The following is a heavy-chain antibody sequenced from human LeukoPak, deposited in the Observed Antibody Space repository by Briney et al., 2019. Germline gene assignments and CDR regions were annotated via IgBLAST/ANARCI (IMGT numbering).Heavy chain of an antibody. V-gene: IGHV3-23*01. CDR3: AKGGGWVVRDPNDY. D-gene: IGHD1-26*01. Sequence: GGSLRLSCAASGFIFSRYGMSWVRQAPGKGLEWVSAISGSGGRTYYADSVKGRFTISRDNSKNTLYLQMNSLRPEDTAVFYCAKGGGWVVRDPNDYWGQGTLVTVSS. CDR2: ISGSGGRT. J-gene: IGHJ4*02. CDR1: GFIFSRYG.